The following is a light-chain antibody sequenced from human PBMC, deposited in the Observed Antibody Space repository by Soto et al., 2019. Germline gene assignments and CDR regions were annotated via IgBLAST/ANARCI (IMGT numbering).Light chain of an antibody. CDR2: AAS. J-gene: IGKJ5*01. Sequence: DIQLTQSPSSLSASVGDRVNITCRASQSISYYLNWYQQEPGKAPKLLIYAASSLQSGVPSRFSGSGSGADFTLTISGLQPEDFAIYYCQQSYDTPPVTFGQGIRLEIK. CDR1: QSISYY. CDR3: QQSYDTPPVT. V-gene: IGKV1-39*01.